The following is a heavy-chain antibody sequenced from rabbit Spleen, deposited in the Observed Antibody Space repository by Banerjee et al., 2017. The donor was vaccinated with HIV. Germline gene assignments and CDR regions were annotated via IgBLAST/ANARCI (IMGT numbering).Heavy chain of an antibody. V-gene: IGHV1S7*01. CDR2: IDPVFGIT. Sequence: QLKESGGGLVQPGGSLKLSCKASGFTLSSYYMNWVRQAPGKGLEWIGYIDPVFGITYYASWVNGRFSISRENAQNTVFLQMTSLTAGDTATYFCARDLAGVIGWNFGWWGQGTLVTVS. D-gene: IGHD4-1*01. CDR3: ARDLAGVIGWNFGW. CDR1: GFTLSSYY. J-gene: IGHJ3*01.